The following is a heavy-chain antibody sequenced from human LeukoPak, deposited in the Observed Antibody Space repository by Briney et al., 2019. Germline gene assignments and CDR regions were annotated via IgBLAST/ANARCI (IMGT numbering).Heavy chain of an antibody. CDR2: INPSGGST. CDR1: GYTFTSYY. CDR3: ATRRSGYSPEYYFDY. J-gene: IGHJ4*02. D-gene: IGHD3-22*01. V-gene: IGHV1-46*01. Sequence: ASVKVSCKASGYTFTSYYMHWVRQAPGQGLEWMGIINPSGGSTSYAQKFQGRVTMTRDTSTSTVYMELSSLRSEDTAVYYCATRRSGYSPEYYFDYWGQGTLVTVSS.